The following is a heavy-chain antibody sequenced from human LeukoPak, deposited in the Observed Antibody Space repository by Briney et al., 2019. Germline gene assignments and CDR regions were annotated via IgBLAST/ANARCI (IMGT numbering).Heavy chain of an antibody. Sequence: SETLSLTCTVSGASISSYYWSWIRQPPGKGLEWIGYIYYSGSTNYNPSLKSRVTISVDTSKNQFSLRLSSVTTADTAVYYCARGGYGDYARQYYYYMDVWGKGTTVTISS. D-gene: IGHD4-17*01. CDR2: IYYSGST. CDR1: GASISSYY. CDR3: ARGGYGDYARQYYYYMDV. V-gene: IGHV4-59*01. J-gene: IGHJ6*03.